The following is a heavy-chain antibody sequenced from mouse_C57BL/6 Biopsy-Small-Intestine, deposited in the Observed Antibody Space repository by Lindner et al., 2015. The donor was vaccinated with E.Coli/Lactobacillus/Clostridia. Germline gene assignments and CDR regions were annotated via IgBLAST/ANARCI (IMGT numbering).Heavy chain of an antibody. Sequence: VQLQESGSELVKSGASVKLSCKASGYSFTSYWMHWVKQRPGQGLEWIGMIHPNSGSTNYNEKFKSKATLTADKSSSTVYMQLSSLTSEDSAVYYCARSRNYEGFAYWGQGTLVTVSA. J-gene: IGHJ3*01. D-gene: IGHD1-1*01. V-gene: IGHV1-64*01. CDR2: IHPNSGST. CDR1: GYSFTSYW. CDR3: ARSRNYEGFAY.